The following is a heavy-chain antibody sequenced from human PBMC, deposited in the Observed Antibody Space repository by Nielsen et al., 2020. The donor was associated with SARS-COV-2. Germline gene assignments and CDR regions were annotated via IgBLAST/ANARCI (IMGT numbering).Heavy chain of an antibody. D-gene: IGHD3-16*01. Sequence: GGSLRLSCAASGFTFRNYAVNWVRQAPGKGLEWVSIIYSDGSTYYAGSVKGRLTISRDNSKNTLYLQMNSLRAEDTAVYYCARGGGGMDVWGQGTTVTVSS. V-gene: IGHV3-53*01. J-gene: IGHJ6*02. CDR3: ARGGGGMDV. CDR1: GFTFRNYA. CDR2: IYSDGST.